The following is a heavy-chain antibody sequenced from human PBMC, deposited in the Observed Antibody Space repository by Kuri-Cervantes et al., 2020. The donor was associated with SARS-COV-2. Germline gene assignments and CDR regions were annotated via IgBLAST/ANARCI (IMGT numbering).Heavy chain of an antibody. J-gene: IGHJ4*02. CDR2: INHSGST. CDR3: ARGRSFVGN. CDR1: GGSFSGYY. D-gene: IGHD3-16*01. Sequence: SETLSFTCAVYGGSFSGYYWSWIRQPPGKGLEWIGEINHSGSTNYNPSLKSRVTISVDTSKNQFSLKLSSVTAADTAVYYCARGRSFVGNWGQGTLVTVSS. V-gene: IGHV4-34*01.